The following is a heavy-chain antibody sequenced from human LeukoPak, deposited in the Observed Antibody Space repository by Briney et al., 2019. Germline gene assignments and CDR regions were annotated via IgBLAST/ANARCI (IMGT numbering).Heavy chain of an antibody. J-gene: IGHJ4*02. CDR1: GGSISSSSYY. V-gene: IGHV4-39*07. D-gene: IGHD5-12*01. CDR2: IYNSGST. Sequence: ASETLSLTCTVSGGSISSSSYYWGWIRQPPGKGPEWIGSIYNSGSTYYNPSLKSRVTISVDTSKNQFSLKLSSVTAADTAVYYCAREVSSGYGFDYWGQGTLVTVSS. CDR3: AREVSSGYGFDY.